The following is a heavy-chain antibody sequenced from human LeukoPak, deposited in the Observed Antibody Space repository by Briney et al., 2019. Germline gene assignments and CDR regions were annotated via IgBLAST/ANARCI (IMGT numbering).Heavy chain of an antibody. CDR3: ARDQGSSGWYRPYYFDY. V-gene: IGHV3-7*01. CDR1: GFTLSNHW. J-gene: IGHJ4*02. Sequence: GGSLRLSCAASGFTLSNHWMIWVRQAPGKGLECVANIKQDGTEKYYLDSVKGRFTISRDNAKNSLYLQMNSLRAEDTAVYYCARDQGSSGWYRPYYFDYWGQGTLVTVSS. D-gene: IGHD6-19*01. CDR2: IKQDGTEK.